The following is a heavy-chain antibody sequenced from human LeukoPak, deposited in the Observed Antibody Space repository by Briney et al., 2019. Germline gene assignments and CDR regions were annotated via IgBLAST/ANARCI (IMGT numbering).Heavy chain of an antibody. Sequence: GGSLRLSCAASGFTFSSYDMHWVRQATGKGLEWVSAIGTAGDTYYPGSAKGRFTISRENAKNSLYLQMNSLRAGDTAVHYCARVLTGDQFGAFDIWGQGTMVTVSS. CDR3: ARVLTGDQFGAFDI. CDR1: GFTFSSYD. V-gene: IGHV3-13*01. J-gene: IGHJ3*02. CDR2: IGTAGDT. D-gene: IGHD7-27*01.